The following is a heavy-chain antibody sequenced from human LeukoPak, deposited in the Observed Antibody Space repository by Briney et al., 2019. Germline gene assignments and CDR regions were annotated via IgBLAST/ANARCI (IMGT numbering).Heavy chain of an antibody. V-gene: IGHV4-59*01. J-gene: IGHJ5*02. D-gene: IGHD4-17*01. CDR2: ISNSGTT. CDR3: ARVVRGAVTSNCFDP. Sequence: KTSETLSLTCSVSGGSITTYYWSWIRQAPGKGLEWLGYISNSGTTDYNPSLKSRVTMSVDTSKNEFSLKVTSVTAADTAMYYCARVVRGAVTSNCFDPWGQGTLVTVSS. CDR1: GGSITTYY.